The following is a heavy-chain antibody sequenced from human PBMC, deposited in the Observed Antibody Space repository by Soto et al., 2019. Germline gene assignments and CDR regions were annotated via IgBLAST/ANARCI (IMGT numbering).Heavy chain of an antibody. Sequence: SLRLSCAASGFTFSSYSMNWVRQAPGKGLEWVSSISSSSSYIYYADSVKGRFTISRDNAKNSLYLQMNSLRAEDTAVYYCARVRSSSSGGEFDYWGQGTLVTVAS. CDR1: GFTFSSYS. CDR3: ARVRSSSSGGEFDY. CDR2: ISSSSSYI. V-gene: IGHV3-21*01. J-gene: IGHJ4*02. D-gene: IGHD6-6*01.